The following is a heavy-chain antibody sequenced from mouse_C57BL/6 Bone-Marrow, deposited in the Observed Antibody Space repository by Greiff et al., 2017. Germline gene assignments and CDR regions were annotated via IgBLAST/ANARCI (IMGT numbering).Heavy chain of an antibody. J-gene: IGHJ4*01. CDR3: EGGYDYDYAMDY. Sequence: EVQVVESGPELVKPGASVKISCKASGYSFTDYNMNWVKQSNGQSLEWIGVINPNYGTTSYNQKFKGKATLTVDQSSSTAYMQLNSLTSEDSAVYYCEGGYDYDYAMDYWGQGTSVTVSA. V-gene: IGHV1-39*01. CDR1: GYSFTDYN. CDR2: INPNYGTT. D-gene: IGHD2-4*01.